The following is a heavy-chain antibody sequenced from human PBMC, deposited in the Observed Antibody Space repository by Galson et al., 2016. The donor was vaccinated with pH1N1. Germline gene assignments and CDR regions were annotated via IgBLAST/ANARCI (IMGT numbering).Heavy chain of an antibody. CDR2: ITGSGGST. D-gene: IGHD3-22*01. J-gene: IGHJ4*02. CDR3: AREDSSGYGYFDY. V-gene: IGHV3-23*01. Sequence: SLRLSCAASGLTFSSYAMHWVRQAPGRGLEWVSTITGSGGSTYYPDSVKGRFTISRDNSKNSLFLQMNTLRAEDTAVYFCAREDSSGYGYFDYWGQGTLVTVSS. CDR1: GLTFSSYA.